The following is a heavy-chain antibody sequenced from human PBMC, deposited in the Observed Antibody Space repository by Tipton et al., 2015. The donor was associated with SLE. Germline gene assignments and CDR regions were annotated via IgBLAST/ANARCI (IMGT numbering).Heavy chain of an antibody. Sequence: TLSLTCAVYGGSFSGYYWSWIRQPPGKGLEWIGEINHSGSTNYNPSLKSRVTISVDTSKNQFSLKLSSVTAADTAVYYCARSRRVGNSSSWYNFDYWGQGTLATVSS. CDR2: INHSGST. D-gene: IGHD6-13*01. CDR1: GGSFSGYY. CDR3: ARSRRVGNSSSWYNFDY. J-gene: IGHJ4*02. V-gene: IGHV4-34*01.